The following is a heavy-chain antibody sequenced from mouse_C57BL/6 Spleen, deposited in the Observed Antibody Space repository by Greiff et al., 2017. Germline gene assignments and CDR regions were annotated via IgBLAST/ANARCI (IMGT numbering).Heavy chain of an antibody. J-gene: IGHJ4*01. V-gene: IGHV1-80*01. Sequence: VQLVESGAELVKPGASVKISCKASGYAFSSYWMNWVKQRPGKGLEWIGQIYPGDGDTNYNGKFKGKATLTADKSSSTAYMQLSSLTSGDSAVYFCAKDGSSGYAMDYWGQGTSVTVSS. CDR1: GYAFSSYW. CDR3: AKDGSSGYAMDY. D-gene: IGHD1-1*01. CDR2: IYPGDGDT.